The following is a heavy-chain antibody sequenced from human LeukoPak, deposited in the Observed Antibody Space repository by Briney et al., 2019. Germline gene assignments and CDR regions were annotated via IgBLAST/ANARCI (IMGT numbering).Heavy chain of an antibody. CDR1: GGTFSSYA. CDR2: IIPIFGTA. Sequence: ASVKVSCKASGGTFSSYAISWVRQAPGQGLEWMGGIIPIFGTANYAQKFQGRVTITTDESTSTAYMELSSLRSGDTAVYYCAGAPVAGTIGDFDYWGQGTLVTVSS. CDR3: AGAPVAGTIGDFDY. J-gene: IGHJ4*02. V-gene: IGHV1-69*05. D-gene: IGHD6-19*01.